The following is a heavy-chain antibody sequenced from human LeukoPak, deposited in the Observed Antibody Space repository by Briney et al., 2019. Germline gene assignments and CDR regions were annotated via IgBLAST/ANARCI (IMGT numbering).Heavy chain of an antibody. J-gene: IGHJ4*02. CDR1: GFTFSSYA. D-gene: IGHD5-24*01. V-gene: IGHV3-23*01. CDR3: AKASGEMATITGIDY. Sequence: GGSLRLSCAVSGFTFSSYAMSWVRQAPGKGLEWVSAISGSGGSTYYADSVKGRFTISRDNSKNTLYLQMNSLRAEDTAVYYCAKASGEMATITGIDYWGQGTLVTVSS. CDR2: ISGSGGST.